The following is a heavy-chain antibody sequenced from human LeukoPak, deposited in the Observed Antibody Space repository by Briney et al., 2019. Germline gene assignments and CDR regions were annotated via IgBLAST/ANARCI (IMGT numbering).Heavy chain of an antibody. CDR2: IKPKTDGETT. V-gene: IGHV3-15*01. Sequence: GGSLRLSCAASGFTFSSYAMSWVRQAPGKGLEWVGRIKPKTDGETTEYAAPVEDRFSISRDDSKSMMYLQVNSLKTEDTAVYYCITPLPYSAQGGQGTLVTVSS. D-gene: IGHD2-21*01. CDR1: GFTFSSYA. CDR3: ITPLPYSAQ. J-gene: IGHJ4*02.